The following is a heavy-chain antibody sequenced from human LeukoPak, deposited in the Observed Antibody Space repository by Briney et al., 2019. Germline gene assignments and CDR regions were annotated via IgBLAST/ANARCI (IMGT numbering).Heavy chain of an antibody. V-gene: IGHV1-69*13. CDR1: GGTFSSYA. CDR2: IIPIFGTA. D-gene: IGHD4-23*01. Sequence: SVKVSCTASGGTFSSYAISWVRQAPGQGLEWMGGIIPIFGTANYAQKFQGRVTITADESTSTAYMELSSLRSEDTAVYYCARNGDGGNSAYYYYYGMDVWGQGTTVTVSS. CDR3: ARNGDGGNSAYYYYYGMDV. J-gene: IGHJ6*02.